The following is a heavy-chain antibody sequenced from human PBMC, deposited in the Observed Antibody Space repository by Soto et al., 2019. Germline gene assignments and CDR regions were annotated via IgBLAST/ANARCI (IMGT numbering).Heavy chain of an antibody. D-gene: IGHD3-3*01. Sequence: PSETLSLTCTVSGGSISNYFCNWIRQPAGKGLEWIGRIDNSGSTNYNPSLKSRITVLADTSRNQFSLKLNSVTAADTAVYYCARGGQDFWSGPFDYWGQGALVTVSS. J-gene: IGHJ4*02. CDR1: GGSISNYF. V-gene: IGHV4-4*07. CDR3: ARGGQDFWSGPFDY. CDR2: IDNSGST.